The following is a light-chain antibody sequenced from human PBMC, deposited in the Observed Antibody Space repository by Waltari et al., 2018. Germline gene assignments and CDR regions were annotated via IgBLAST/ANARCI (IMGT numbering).Light chain of an antibody. V-gene: IGLV1-40*01. J-gene: IGLJ3*02. CDR3: QSYDSSLSGWV. CDR2: GNS. CDR1: SSNIGAGYD. Sequence: QSVLTQPPSVSGAPGQRVTISCTGISSNIGAGYDVHWYQQLPGTAPKLLISGNSNRPSGVPDRFSGSTSGTSASLAITGLQAEDEADYYCQSYDSSLSGWVFGGGTKLIVL.